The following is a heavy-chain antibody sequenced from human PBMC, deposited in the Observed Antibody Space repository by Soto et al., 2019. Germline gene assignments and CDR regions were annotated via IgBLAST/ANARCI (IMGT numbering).Heavy chain of an antibody. V-gene: IGHV3-30*18. CDR1: GFVFSDYG. J-gene: IGHJ4*02. Sequence: QVQVVESGGGVVQPGRSLRLSCGVSGFVFSDYGMHWVRQAPGKGLEWVAGTSYDGSNKYYADSVKGRFTISKDNSKNTLYVQMNSLRAEDTAVYDCAKWSERYSLDHWGQGTLVTVSS. CDR3: AKWSERYSLDH. D-gene: IGHD3-3*01. CDR2: TSYDGSNK.